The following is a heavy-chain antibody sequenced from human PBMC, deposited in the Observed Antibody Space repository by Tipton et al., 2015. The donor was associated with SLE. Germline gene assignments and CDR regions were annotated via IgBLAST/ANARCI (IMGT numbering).Heavy chain of an antibody. J-gene: IGHJ3*02. V-gene: IGHV4-59*08. D-gene: IGHD3-22*01. CDR2: IHYSGST. CDR3: ARGFYDSSDSSAFDI. Sequence: GLVKPSETLSLTCTVSGDSIGSYYWRWIRQPPGKGLEYIGYIHYSGSTNYNPSLKSRVTLSGDTSKNQLSLILSSVTVADTAVYYCARGFYDSSDSSAFDIWGQGTKVTASS. CDR1: GDSIGSYY.